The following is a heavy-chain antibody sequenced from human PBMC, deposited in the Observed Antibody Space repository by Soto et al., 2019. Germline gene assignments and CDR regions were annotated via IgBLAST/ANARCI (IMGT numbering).Heavy chain of an antibody. CDR1: GGSFSGHY. Sequence: QVQLQQWGAGLLKPSETLSLTCAVYGGSFSGHYWSWIRQPPGKGLEWIGEINHSGNTNYNPSFKSRVTISVDTPKTQFSLKLSSVTAADTAIYYCARGAKEQWLSPFDYCGQGSLVTVSS. CDR3: ARGAKEQWLSPFDY. J-gene: IGHJ4*02. D-gene: IGHD6-19*01. CDR2: INHSGNT. V-gene: IGHV4-34*01.